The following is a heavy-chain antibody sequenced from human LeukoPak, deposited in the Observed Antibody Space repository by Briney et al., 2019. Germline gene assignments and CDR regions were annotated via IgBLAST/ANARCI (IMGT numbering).Heavy chain of an antibody. D-gene: IGHD2-2*01. V-gene: IGHV4-30-4*08. CDR1: GGSISSGGYY. CDR3: ARAPPGYCSSTSCYSRAFDI. J-gene: IGHJ3*02. CDR2: IYYSGST. Sequence: SETLSLTCTVSGGSISSGGYYWSWIRQPPGKGLEWIGYIYYSGSTYYNPSLKSRVTISVDTSKNQFSLKLSSVTAADTAVYYCARAPPGYCSSTSCYSRAFDIWGQGTMVTVSS.